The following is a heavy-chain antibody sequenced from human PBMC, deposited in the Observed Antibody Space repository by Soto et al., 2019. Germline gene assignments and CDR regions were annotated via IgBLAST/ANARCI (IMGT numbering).Heavy chain of an antibody. CDR2: ISSSSSYI. CDR3: ARVEQQLVNLYFEL. Sequence: GESLKISCAASGFTFSSYSMNWVRQAPGRGLEWVSSISSSSSYIYYADLVKGRFTISRDNAKNSLYLQMNSLRAEDTAVYYCARVEQQLVNLYFELWGRGTLVTVSS. J-gene: IGHJ2*01. CDR1: GFTFSSYS. V-gene: IGHV3-21*01. D-gene: IGHD6-13*01.